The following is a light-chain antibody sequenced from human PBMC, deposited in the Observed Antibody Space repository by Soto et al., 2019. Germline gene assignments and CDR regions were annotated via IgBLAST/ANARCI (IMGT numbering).Light chain of an antibody. J-gene: IGKJ4*01. CDR3: QHRSNWPA. Sequence: EIVLTQSPATMSLSPGERATLSCRTSQSVSRNLAWYQQKPGQAPRLLIYDASQRATGIAARFSGSGSGTDFTVTSSSLEPEDFALYYCQHRSNWPAFGGGTKVEIK. V-gene: IGKV3-11*01. CDR1: QSVSRN. CDR2: DAS.